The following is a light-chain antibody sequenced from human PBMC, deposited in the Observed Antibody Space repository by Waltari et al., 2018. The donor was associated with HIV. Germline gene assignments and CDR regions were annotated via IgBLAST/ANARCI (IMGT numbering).Light chain of an antibody. CDR3: GTWDTSLSAGV. Sequence: QSVLTQPPSVSAAPGQKVTISRSGSSSNIGNHYVSWSQHLPGTAPQLLIYEDNKRPSGIPDRFSGSKSGTSATLGITGLLTGDEADYYCGTWDTSLSAGVFGTGTKVTVL. CDR1: SSNIGNHY. V-gene: IGLV1-51*02. CDR2: EDN. J-gene: IGLJ1*01.